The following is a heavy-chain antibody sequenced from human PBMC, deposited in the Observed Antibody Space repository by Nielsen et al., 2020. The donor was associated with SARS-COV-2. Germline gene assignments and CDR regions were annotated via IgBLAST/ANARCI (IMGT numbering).Heavy chain of an antibody. Sequence: GESLKISCVASGFTFNNFAMHWVRQAPGKGLEWVAVISYDGSNKYYADSVKGRFTISRDNAKNSLYLQMNSLRAEDTAVYYCAREGPIVVVPAAIRGGFDYWGQGTLVTVSS. J-gene: IGHJ4*02. CDR2: ISYDGSNK. CDR1: GFTFNNFA. D-gene: IGHD2-2*01. CDR3: AREGPIVVVPAAIRGGFDY. V-gene: IGHV3-30-3*01.